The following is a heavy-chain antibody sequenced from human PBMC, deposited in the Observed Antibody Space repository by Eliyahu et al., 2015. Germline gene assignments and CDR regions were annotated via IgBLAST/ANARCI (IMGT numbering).Heavy chain of an antibody. D-gene: IGHD1-14*01. CDR3: ATKMPGGEEDRFDY. V-gene: IGHV3-15*05. CDR2: IRSRPIAGTA. J-gene: IGHJ4*02. CDR1: GFRFTDXW. Sequence: EVELVESGGGLVNPGGSLRLSCAASGFRFTDXWMXWVRLAPGGALGWVGRIRSRPIAGTAEYAAPVKDRFIISRDDSKSTLYLRMNSLKTDDTAVYYCATKMPGGEEDRFDYWGQGTLVTVSS.